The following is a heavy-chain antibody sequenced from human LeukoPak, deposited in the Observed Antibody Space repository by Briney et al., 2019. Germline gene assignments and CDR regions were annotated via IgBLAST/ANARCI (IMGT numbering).Heavy chain of an antibody. J-gene: IGHJ6*03. CDR2: IIPIFGTA. CDR3: ARGKQLARPYYYYYMDV. V-gene: IGHV1-69*05. D-gene: IGHD6-6*01. CDR1: GGTFSSYA. Sequence: SVKVSCKASGGTFSSYAISWVRQATGQGLEWMGGIIPIFGTANYAQKFQGRVTITTDESTSTAYIELSSLRSEDAAVYYCARGKQLARPYYYYYMDVWGKGTTVTVSS.